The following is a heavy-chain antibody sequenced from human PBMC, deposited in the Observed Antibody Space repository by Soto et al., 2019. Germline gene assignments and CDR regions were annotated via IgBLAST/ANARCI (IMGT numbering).Heavy chain of an antibody. Sequence: PGGSLRLSCAASGFTFSDYYMSWIRQAPGKGLEWVSYISSSGSTIYYADSVKGRSTISRDNSKNTLYLQMNSLRAEDTAVYYCAKDAEPAATQDAFDIWGQGTMVTVSS. CDR2: ISSSGSTI. J-gene: IGHJ3*02. D-gene: IGHD2-2*01. V-gene: IGHV3-11*01. CDR3: AKDAEPAATQDAFDI. CDR1: GFTFSDYY.